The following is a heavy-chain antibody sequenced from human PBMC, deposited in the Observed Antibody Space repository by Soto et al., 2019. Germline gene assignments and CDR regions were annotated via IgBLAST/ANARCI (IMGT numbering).Heavy chain of an antibody. Sequence: GGSLRLSCAASGFTFSSYGMHWVRQAPGKGLEWVAVIWYDGSNKYYADSVKGRFTISRDNSKNTLYLQMNSLRAEDTAVYYCARPIYSSSWLPVYYYYGMDVWGQGTTVTVSS. CDR3: ARPIYSSSWLPVYYYYGMDV. V-gene: IGHV3-33*01. CDR1: GFTFSSYG. D-gene: IGHD6-13*01. J-gene: IGHJ6*02. CDR2: IWYDGSNK.